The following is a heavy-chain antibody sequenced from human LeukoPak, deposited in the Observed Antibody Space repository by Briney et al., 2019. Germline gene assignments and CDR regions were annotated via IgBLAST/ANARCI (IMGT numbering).Heavy chain of an antibody. D-gene: IGHD6-19*01. CDR2: IYNGNT. J-gene: IGHJ5*02. Sequence: ASVKVSCKASGYSFSKFGISWVRQAPGRGLEWVGWIYNGNTKYAQSLQGRVTMTTDTSTSTAYMELRGLISDDTAVYYCARGSSGTEGFDPWGQGTLVTVSS. V-gene: IGHV1-18*01. CDR3: ARGSSGTEGFDP. CDR1: GYSFSKFG.